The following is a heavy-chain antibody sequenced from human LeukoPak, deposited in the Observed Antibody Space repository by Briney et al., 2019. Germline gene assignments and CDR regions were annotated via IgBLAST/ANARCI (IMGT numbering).Heavy chain of an antibody. D-gene: IGHD3-9*01. CDR1: GFTFSSYS. CDR2: ISSSSSYI. Sequence: GGSLRLSCAASGFTFSSYSMNWVRQAPGKGLEWVSSISSSSSYIYYADSVKGRFTISRDNAKNSLYLQMNSLRAEDTAVYYCARSIVLRYFGRLEPFDYWGQGTLVTVSS. CDR3: ARSIVLRYFGRLEPFDY. V-gene: IGHV3-21*01. J-gene: IGHJ4*02.